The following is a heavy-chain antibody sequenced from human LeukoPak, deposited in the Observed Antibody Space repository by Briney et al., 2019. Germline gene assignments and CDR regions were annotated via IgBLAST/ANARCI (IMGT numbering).Heavy chain of an antibody. Sequence: SETLSLTCTVSGGSISSGSYYWSWIRQPAGKGLEWIGYIYYSGSTNYNPSLKSRVTISVDTSKNQFSLKLSSVTAADTAVYYCARSLHYYGSDSFDIWGQGTMVTVSS. CDR3: ARSLHYYGSDSFDI. CDR2: IYYSGST. D-gene: IGHD3-10*01. CDR1: GGSISSGSYY. J-gene: IGHJ3*02. V-gene: IGHV4-61*10.